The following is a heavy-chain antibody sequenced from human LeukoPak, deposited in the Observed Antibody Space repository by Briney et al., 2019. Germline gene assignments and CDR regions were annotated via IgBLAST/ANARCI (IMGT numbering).Heavy chain of an antibody. Sequence: GGSLRLSCAASGFTFSSYWMSWVRQAPGKGLEWVANIKQDGSEKYYVDSVKGRFTISRDNAKNSLYLQMNSLRAEDTAVYYCARTGDYSNYGAFDIWGQGTMVTVSS. V-gene: IGHV3-7*01. CDR3: ARTGDYSNYGAFDI. J-gene: IGHJ3*02. CDR2: IKQDGSEK. CDR1: GFTFSSYW. D-gene: IGHD4-11*01.